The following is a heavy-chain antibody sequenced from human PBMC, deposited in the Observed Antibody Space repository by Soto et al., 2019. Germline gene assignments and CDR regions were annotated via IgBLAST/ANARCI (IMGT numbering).Heavy chain of an antibody. Sequence: QVQLVQSGAEVTKPGASVKVSCKASGYTFTSYDITWVRQSTGQGLERMRWMNPNSGKTGYAQKLQGRVTMTRNTAIGTAYMERSSLRSKATAGNYSAMEKGGAVDYSGPGTLVTVSS. CDR1: GYTFTSYD. D-gene: IGHD1-1*01. J-gene: IGHJ4*02. CDR2: MNPNSGKT. V-gene: IGHV1-8*01. CDR3: AMEKGGAVDY.